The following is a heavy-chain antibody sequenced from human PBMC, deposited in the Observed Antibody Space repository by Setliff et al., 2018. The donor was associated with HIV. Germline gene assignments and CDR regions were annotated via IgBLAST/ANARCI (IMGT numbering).Heavy chain of an antibody. D-gene: IGHD1-26*01. CDR1: GVSISNYY. Sequence: NPSETLSLTCTVSGVSISNYYWSWIRQPPGKGLEWIGYMYYSGNTNYNPSLKSRVTISVDTSKSQFSVKLTSVTAADTAVYYCARGGTSSNWFDPWGQGTLVTVSS. CDR3: ARGGTSSNWFDP. V-gene: IGHV4-59*01. CDR2: MYYSGNT. J-gene: IGHJ5*02.